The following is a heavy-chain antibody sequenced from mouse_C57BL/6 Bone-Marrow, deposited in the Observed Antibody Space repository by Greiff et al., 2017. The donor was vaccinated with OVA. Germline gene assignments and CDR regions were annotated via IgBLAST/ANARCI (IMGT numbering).Heavy chain of an antibody. V-gene: IGHV2-2*01. D-gene: IGHD2-1*01. Sequence: VKLVESGPGLVQPSQSLSITCTVSGFSLTSYGVHWVRQSPGKGLEWLGVLWSGGSTDYNAAFISRLSISKDNSKSQVFFKMNSLQADDTAIYYCATLPYGNFLYAMDYWGQGTSVTVSA. CDR3: ATLPYGNFLYAMDY. J-gene: IGHJ4*01. CDR1: GFSLTSYG. CDR2: LWSGGST.